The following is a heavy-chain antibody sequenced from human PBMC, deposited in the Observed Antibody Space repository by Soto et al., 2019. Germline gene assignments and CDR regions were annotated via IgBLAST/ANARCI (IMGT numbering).Heavy chain of an antibody. CDR2: MNPNSGNT. D-gene: IGHD2-2*01. Sequence: QVQLVQSGAEVKKPGASVKVSCKASGYTFTSYDINWVRQATGQGLEWMGWMNPNSGNTGYAQKFQGRVTITADESTSTAYMELSSLRSEDTAVYYCARGAYAQTTDYYYYGMDVWGQGTTVTVSS. CDR1: GYTFTSYD. V-gene: IGHV1-8*01. J-gene: IGHJ6*02. CDR3: ARGAYAQTTDYYYYGMDV.